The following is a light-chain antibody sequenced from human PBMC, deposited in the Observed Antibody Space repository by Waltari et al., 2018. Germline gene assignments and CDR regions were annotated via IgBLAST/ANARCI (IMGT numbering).Light chain of an antibody. J-gene: IGKJ2*01. CDR1: QSLVYRDGDTY. Sequence: DVVMTQSPLSLPVTPGQPASISCRSSQSLVYRDGDTYLNWFHQRPGQSPRRLIYKVSNLDSWVPDRFNGSGSVTDFTLKISRVEAEDVGVYYCMQGTHWPPYTFGQGTKLEIK. CDR2: KVS. CDR3: MQGTHWPPYT. V-gene: IGKV2-30*01.